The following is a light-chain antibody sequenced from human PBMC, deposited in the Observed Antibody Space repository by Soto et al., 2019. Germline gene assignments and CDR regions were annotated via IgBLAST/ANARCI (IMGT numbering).Light chain of an antibody. Sequence: DIQMTQSPSSLPASAGDRVIITCRASQSISTYLNWYQQKPGKAPKLLIYATSSPQPRDPSRFRGSASGTDFTHTISILQPEDFAIYYCQHSSIAPYTFGQGTTLEIK. CDR2: ATS. CDR1: QSISTY. J-gene: IGKJ2*01. V-gene: IGKV1-39*01. CDR3: QHSSIAPYT.